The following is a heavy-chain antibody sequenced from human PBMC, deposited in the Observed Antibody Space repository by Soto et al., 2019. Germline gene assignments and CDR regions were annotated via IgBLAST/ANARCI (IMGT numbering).Heavy chain of an antibody. D-gene: IGHD3-16*02. CDR1: AYTSTRCG. Sequence: ASVKVSCNASAYTSTRCGISWARAARGQGLEWMGWISAYNGNTNYAQKLQGRVTMTTDTSTSTAYMELRSLRSDDTAVYYCARKSYRVTVRPDDALDIWGQGTMVTV. CDR2: ISAYNGNT. CDR3: ARKSYRVTVRPDDALDI. J-gene: IGHJ3*02. V-gene: IGHV1-18*01.